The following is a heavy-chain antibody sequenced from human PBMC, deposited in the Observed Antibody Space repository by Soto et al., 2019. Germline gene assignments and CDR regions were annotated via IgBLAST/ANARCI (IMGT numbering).Heavy chain of an antibody. V-gene: IGHV1-3*01. CDR2: INAGNGNT. J-gene: IGHJ5*02. CDR1: GYTFTSYA. CDR3: ARDRSTTLGGLRFDP. D-gene: IGHD1-1*01. Sequence: ASVKVSCKASGYTFTSYAMHWVRQAPVQRLEWMGWINAGNGNTKYSQKFQGRVTITRDTSASTAYMELSSLRSEDTAVYYCARDRSTTLGGLRFDPWGPGTLVTVSS.